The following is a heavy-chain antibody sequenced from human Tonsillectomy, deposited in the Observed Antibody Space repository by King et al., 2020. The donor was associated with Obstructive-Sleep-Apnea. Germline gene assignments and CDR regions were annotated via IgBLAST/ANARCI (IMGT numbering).Heavy chain of an antibody. Sequence: QLVQSGGGLVQPGRSLRLSCTASGFTFDDCAMSWFRQAPGKGLEWLGFIRSKPYGGTIEYAASVKGRFTISRDDSKSIVYLHMNSLKTEDTAVYYCTRDPGVVVITYDAFDIWGQGTMVTVSS. CDR3: TRDPGVVVITYDAFDI. CDR2: IRSKPYGGTI. J-gene: IGHJ3*02. D-gene: IGHD3-22*01. V-gene: IGHV3-49*03. CDR1: GFTFDDCA.